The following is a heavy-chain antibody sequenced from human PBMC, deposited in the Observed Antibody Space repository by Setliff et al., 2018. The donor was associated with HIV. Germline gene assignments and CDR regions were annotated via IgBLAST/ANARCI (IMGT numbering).Heavy chain of an antibody. Sequence: SVKVSCKASGHTFSNYGISWVRQAPGQGLEWVGGIIPLCGTANYAQKFLGRVTITADEATITAYMRLSSLRSDDTAVYYCARSGGTSQYHYYMDVWGKGTTVTVSS. CDR1: GHTFSNYG. CDR3: ARSGGTSQYHYYMDV. D-gene: IGHD3-16*01. J-gene: IGHJ6*03. V-gene: IGHV1-69*13. CDR2: IIPLCGTA.